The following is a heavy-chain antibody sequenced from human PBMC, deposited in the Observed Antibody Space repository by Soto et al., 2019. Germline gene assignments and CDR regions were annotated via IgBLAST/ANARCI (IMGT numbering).Heavy chain of an antibody. Sequence: GESLKISCNPSGYSFTSHWIAWVRQMPGKGLEWMGIIYPSDSDIRYRPSFQGQVTISVDKSISTAYLQWSSLKASDTATYYCARQDYSNYRGGMDVWGQGTRVTVSS. CDR2: IYPSDSDI. CDR1: GYSFTSHW. V-gene: IGHV5-51*01. J-gene: IGHJ6*02. D-gene: IGHD2-2*01. CDR3: ARQDYSNYRGGMDV.